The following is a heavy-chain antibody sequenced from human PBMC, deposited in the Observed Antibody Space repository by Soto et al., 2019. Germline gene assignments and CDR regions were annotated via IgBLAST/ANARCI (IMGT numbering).Heavy chain of an antibody. J-gene: IGHJ3*02. V-gene: IGHV4-31*03. CDR3: ARGVIAAGGAFDI. CDR2: IYYSGST. Sequence: SETLSLTCTVSGGSISSGGYYWSWIRQHPGKGLEWIGYIYYSGSTYYNPSLKSRVTISVDTSKNQFSLKLSSVTAADTAVYYCARGVIAAGGAFDIWGQGTMVTVSS. CDR1: GGSISSGGYY. D-gene: IGHD6-13*01.